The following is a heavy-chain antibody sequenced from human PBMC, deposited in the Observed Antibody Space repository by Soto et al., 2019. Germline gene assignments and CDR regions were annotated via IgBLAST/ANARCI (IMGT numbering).Heavy chain of an antibody. J-gene: IGHJ5*02. Sequence: QVQLVQSGAEVKKPGASVKVSCKASGYTFTSYDINWVRQATGQGLEWMGWMNPNSGNTGYAQKFQGRVTMTRNTSISTAYMELSSLRSEGTAVYYCARGITMVRGGRSWFDPWGQGTLVTVSS. CDR3: ARGITMVRGGRSWFDP. V-gene: IGHV1-8*01. CDR2: MNPNSGNT. D-gene: IGHD3-10*01. CDR1: GYTFTSYD.